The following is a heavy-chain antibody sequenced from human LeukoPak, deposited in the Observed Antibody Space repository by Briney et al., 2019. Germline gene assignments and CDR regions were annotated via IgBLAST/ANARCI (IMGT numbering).Heavy chain of an antibody. Sequence: AGGSLRLSCAASGFSFSTYGMNWLMSWVRQAPGKGLEWVSAISGSGRSTFYADSVKGRFTISRDNSKSTLYLQMNSLRAEDTAVYYCAKDVGYCSGGTCYSGRNWFDPWGQGTLVTVSS. CDR3: AKDVGYCSGGTCYSGRNWFDP. CDR1: GFSFSTYG. D-gene: IGHD2-15*01. V-gene: IGHV3-23*01. J-gene: IGHJ5*02. CDR2: ISGSGRST.